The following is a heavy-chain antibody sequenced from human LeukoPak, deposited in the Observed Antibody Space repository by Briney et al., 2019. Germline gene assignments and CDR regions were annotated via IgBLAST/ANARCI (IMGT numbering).Heavy chain of an antibody. D-gene: IGHD2-8*01. J-gene: IGHJ3*02. Sequence: SGTLSLTCAVSGGSITSVNWWYCLRQPPAKGLEWIGETHHSGTTNYNPSLKSRVTISVDYSKNQFSPRLSAVAAADTAVYYSAPFSTVVLSPYDALDIWGQGTMVTV. CDR2: THHSGTT. CDR1: GGSITSVNW. CDR3: APFSTVVLSPYDALDI. V-gene: IGHV4-4*02.